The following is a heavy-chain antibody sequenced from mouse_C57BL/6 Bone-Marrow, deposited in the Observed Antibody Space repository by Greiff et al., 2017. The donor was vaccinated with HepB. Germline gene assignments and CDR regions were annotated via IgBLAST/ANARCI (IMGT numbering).Heavy chain of an antibody. D-gene: IGHD1-1*01. CDR2: SYPGSGNT. J-gene: IGHJ2*01. Sequence: QVQLQQSGPELVKPGDSVKISCKASGYSFTSYYIHWVKQRPGQGLEWIGWSYPGSGNTKYNETLKGKATLTADTSSSTAYMQLSSLTSEDSAFYYCAKDYGSSRDYFDNGGQGTTLTVSS. V-gene: IGHV1-66*01. CDR1: GYSFTSYY. CDR3: AKDYGSSRDYFDN.